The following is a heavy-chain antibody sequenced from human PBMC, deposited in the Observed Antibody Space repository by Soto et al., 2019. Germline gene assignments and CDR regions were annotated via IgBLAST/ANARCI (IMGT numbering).Heavy chain of an antibody. D-gene: IGHD2-2*01. CDR2: IYYSGST. V-gene: IGHV4-59*01. J-gene: IGHJ6*03. Sequence: SETLSLTCTVSGCSISSYYWSWIRQPPGKGLEWIGYIYYSGSTNYNPSLKSRVTISVDTSKNQFSLKLSSVTAADTAVYYCARVLGNIVVVPAAIPSTPPNYYYYYMDVWGKGTTVTVSS. CDR1: GCSISSYY. CDR3: ARVLGNIVVVPAAIPSTPPNYYYYYMDV.